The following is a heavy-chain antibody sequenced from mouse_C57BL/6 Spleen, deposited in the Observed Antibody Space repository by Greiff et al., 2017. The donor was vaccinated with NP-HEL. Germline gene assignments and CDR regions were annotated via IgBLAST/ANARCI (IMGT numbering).Heavy chain of an antibody. J-gene: IGHJ4*01. CDR1: GFSLTSYG. CDR3: ARHSYDYEGMDY. CDR2: IWSDGST. D-gene: IGHD2-4*01. V-gene: IGHV2-6-1*01. Sequence: QVQLKQSGPGLVAPSQSLSITCTVSGFSLTSYGVHWVRQPPGKGLEWLVVIWSDGSTTYNSALKSRLSISKDNSKSQVFLKMNSLQTDDTAMYYCARHSYDYEGMDYWGQGTSVTVSS.